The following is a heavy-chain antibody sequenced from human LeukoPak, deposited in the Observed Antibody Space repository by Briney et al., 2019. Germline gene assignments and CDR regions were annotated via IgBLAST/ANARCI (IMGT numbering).Heavy chain of an antibody. D-gene: IGHD2-2*01. CDR1: GYTFTSYD. V-gene: IGHV1-8*01. CDR3: ARSDIVVVPAAIYYYYYGMDV. CDR2: TNPNSGNT. Sequence: ASVKVSCKASGYTFTSYDINWVRQATGQGLEWMGWTNPNSGNTGYAQKFQGRVTMTRNTSISTAYMELSSLRSEDTAVYYCARSDIVVVPAAIYYYYYGMDVWGQGTTVTVSS. J-gene: IGHJ6*02.